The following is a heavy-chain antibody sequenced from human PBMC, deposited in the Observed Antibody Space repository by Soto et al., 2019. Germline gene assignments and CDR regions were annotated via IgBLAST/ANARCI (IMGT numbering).Heavy chain of an antibody. CDR3: ARRWGSSSSEYYYYGMDV. D-gene: IGHD6-6*01. CDR1: GGSFSGYY. CDR2: INHSGST. J-gene: IGHJ6*02. V-gene: IGHV4-34*01. Sequence: ETLPLTCAVYGGSFSGYYWSWIRQPPGKGLEWIGEINHSGSTNYNPSLKSRVTISVDTSKNQFSPKLSSVTAADTAVYYCARRWGSSSSEYYYYGMDVWGQGTTVTVSS.